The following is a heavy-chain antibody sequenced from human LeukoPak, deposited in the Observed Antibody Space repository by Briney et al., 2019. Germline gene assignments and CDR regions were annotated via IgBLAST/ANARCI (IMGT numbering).Heavy chain of an antibody. J-gene: IGHJ3*02. CDR2: IYSGGST. D-gene: IGHD3-10*01. Sequence: PGGSLSLSCAASGFTVSSNYMSWVRQAPGKGLEWVSVIYSGGSTYYADSVKGRFTISRDNAKNSLYLQMNSLRAEDTAVYYCARYYGSGAFDIWGQGTMVTVSS. CDR3: ARYYGSGAFDI. V-gene: IGHV3-53*01. CDR1: GFTVSSNY.